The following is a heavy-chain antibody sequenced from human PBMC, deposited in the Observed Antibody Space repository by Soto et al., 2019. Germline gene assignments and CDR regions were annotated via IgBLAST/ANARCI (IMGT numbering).Heavy chain of an antibody. CDR2: ISSSGSP. V-gene: IGHV4-39*01. Sequence: QLQLQESGPGLVKPSETLSLTCTVSGGSISTSSYFWGWIRQPPGKGLQWIGSISSSGSPYSNLSLKSRITMSVDTSKNQFALKLSSVTAADTAVYYCARRVTSAYHFDYWGQGTLVTVSS. CDR1: GGSISTSSYF. CDR3: ARRVTSAYHFDY. J-gene: IGHJ4*02.